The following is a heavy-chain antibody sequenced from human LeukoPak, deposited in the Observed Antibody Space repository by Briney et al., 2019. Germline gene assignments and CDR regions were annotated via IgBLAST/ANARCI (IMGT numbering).Heavy chain of an antibody. D-gene: IGHD3-10*01. J-gene: IGHJ4*02. V-gene: IGHV3-15*01. CDR1: GSRFTNAW. CDR3: TTDLGLTMIRGVIVY. Sequence: GGSLRLSCAASGSRFTNAWMNWVRQAPGKGLEWVGRIKSKGDGETTDYAAPVKGRFTMPRDDTKDTLYLQMNSLKDEDTAVYYCTTDLGLTMIRGVIVYWGQGTLVTVSS. CDR2: IKSKGDGETT.